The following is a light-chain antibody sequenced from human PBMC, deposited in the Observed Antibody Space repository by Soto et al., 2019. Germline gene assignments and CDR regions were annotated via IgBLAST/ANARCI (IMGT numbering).Light chain of an antibody. J-gene: IGLJ1*01. CDR1: ISDVGGYNY. Sequence: QSALTQPSSLSGSPGQSITISCTGTISDVGGYNYVSWYQQHPGKAPKLMIYEVNKRPSGVPDRFSGSKSGNTASLTVSGLQAEDEADYYCSSYAGSSNVFGTGTKVTVL. CDR2: EVN. CDR3: SSYAGSSNV. V-gene: IGLV2-8*01.